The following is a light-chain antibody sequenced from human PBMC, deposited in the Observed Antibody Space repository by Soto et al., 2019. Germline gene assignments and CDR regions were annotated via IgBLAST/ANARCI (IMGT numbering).Light chain of an antibody. CDR2: GAS. CDR1: QSVSSNY. V-gene: IGKV3-20*01. Sequence: EIVLTQSPGTLFLSPGERATLSCRASQSVSSNYLAWYRQKPGQAPTLLIYGASSRATGIPDRFSGSGSGNAFTLTISGLEPEDFAVYHCQQYGSSPWTFGQGTKVEIK. CDR3: QQYGSSPWT. J-gene: IGKJ1*01.